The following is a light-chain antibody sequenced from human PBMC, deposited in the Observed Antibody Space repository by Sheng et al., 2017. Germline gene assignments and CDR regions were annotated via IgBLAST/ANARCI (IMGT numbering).Light chain of an antibody. Sequence: DIQMTQSPSTLSASVGDRVTITCRASESMSYWLAWYQQKPGKAPKLLIYDASGLESGVPLRFSGSGSGTDFTLTISSLQPEDFGTYYCQQFSSFPSLTFGGGTKVEIK. CDR2: DAS. CDR1: ESMSYW. J-gene: IGKJ4*01. V-gene: IGKV1-5*01. CDR3: QQFSSFPSLT.